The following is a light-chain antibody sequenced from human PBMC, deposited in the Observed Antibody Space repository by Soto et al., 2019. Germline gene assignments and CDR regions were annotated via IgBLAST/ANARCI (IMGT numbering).Light chain of an antibody. CDR1: PSVSGNF. CDR2: GAS. V-gene: IGKV3-20*01. CDR3: QQYGSSPT. Sequence: EVVLTQSPGTLSFSPGERATLSCRASPSVSGNFLAWYQQKPGQAPRLLIYGASSRATGIPDRFSGSGSGTDFTLTISKLEPEDFVVYYCQQYGSSPTFGQGTKVEIK. J-gene: IGKJ1*01.